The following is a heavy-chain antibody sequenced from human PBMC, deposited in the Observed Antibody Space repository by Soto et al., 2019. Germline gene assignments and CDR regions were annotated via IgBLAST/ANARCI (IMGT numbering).Heavy chain of an antibody. CDR3: VRDGTKTLRDWFDP. CDR1: GASISGFC. J-gene: IGHJ5*02. V-gene: IGHV4-4*07. D-gene: IGHD1-1*01. CDR2: IYATGTT. Sequence: SETLSLTCTVSGASISGFCWSWIRKSAGKGLEWIGRIYATGTTDYNPSLMSRVMMSVDTSKKQFSLKLRSVTAADTAVYYCVRDGTKTLRDWFDPWGQGISVTVSS.